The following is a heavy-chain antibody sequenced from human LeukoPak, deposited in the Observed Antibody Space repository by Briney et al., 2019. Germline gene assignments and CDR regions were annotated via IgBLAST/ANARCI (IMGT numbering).Heavy chain of an antibody. D-gene: IGHD1-1*01. Sequence: PGRSLRLSCAASGFTFSSYAMHWVRQAPGKGLEWVAVISYDGSNKYYADSVKGRFTISRDNSENTVFLQMDSMRIDDSAIYFCAKTQGALGTSFDYWGQGALVTVSS. CDR1: GFTFSSYA. CDR3: AKTQGALGTSFDY. CDR2: ISYDGSNK. J-gene: IGHJ4*02. V-gene: IGHV3-30*04.